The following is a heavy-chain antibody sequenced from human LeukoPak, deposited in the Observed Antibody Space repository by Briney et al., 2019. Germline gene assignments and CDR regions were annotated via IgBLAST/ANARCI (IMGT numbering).Heavy chain of an antibody. D-gene: IGHD3-9*01. J-gene: IGHJ4*02. CDR3: ARAPHYNILTGDRLFDY. V-gene: IGHV1-18*01. Sequence: GASVKVSCKASGYTFTTYGISWVRQAPGQGLEWMGWISAYNGHTNYARNLQGRVTMTTDTSTSTAYMELRSLRSDDTAIYYCARAPHYNILTGDRLFDYWGQGTLVTVSS. CDR1: GYTFTTYG. CDR2: ISAYNGHT.